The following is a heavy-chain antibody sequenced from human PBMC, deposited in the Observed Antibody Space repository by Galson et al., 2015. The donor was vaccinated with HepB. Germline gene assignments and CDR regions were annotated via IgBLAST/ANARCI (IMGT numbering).Heavy chain of an antibody. J-gene: IGHJ4*02. CDR3: ARDMGLGRSWYAN. CDR1: GYTFTSSV. D-gene: IGHD6-13*01. Sequence: SVKVSCMASGYTFTSSVISWVRQAPGQGLEWMGWISAYNGNTNYAQKLQGRVTMTTDTSTRTAHMELRSLRSADTAVYYCARDMGLGRSWYANWGQGTLVTVSS. V-gene: IGHV1-18*01. CDR2: ISAYNGNT.